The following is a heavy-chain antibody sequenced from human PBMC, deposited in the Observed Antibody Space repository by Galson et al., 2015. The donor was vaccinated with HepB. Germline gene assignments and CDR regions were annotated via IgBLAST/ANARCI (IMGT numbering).Heavy chain of an antibody. CDR3: ARADLYYYYGMDV. J-gene: IGHJ6*02. V-gene: IGHV3-7*03. D-gene: IGHD3-3*01. CDR1: GFTFSSYW. CDR2: IKQDGSEK. Sequence: SLRLSCAASGFTFSSYWMSWVRQAPGKGLEWVANIKQDGSEKYYVDSVKGRFTISRDNAKNSLYLQMNSLRAEDTAVYYCARADLYYYYGMDVWGQGTTVTVSS.